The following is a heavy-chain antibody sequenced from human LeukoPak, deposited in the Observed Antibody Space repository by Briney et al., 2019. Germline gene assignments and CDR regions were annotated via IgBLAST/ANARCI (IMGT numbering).Heavy chain of an antibody. Sequence: GESLKISCKASGYSFTNYWIVWMRQRPGKGLEYMGFIYPGGSDLRYSPSFQGQVTISVDKSITTAYLQWSSLEASDTAMYYCARHVVNLAVPGAPSWIDPWGQGTQVTVSS. V-gene: IGHV5-51*01. CDR1: GYSFTNYW. D-gene: IGHD6-19*01. CDR2: IYPGGSDL. CDR3: ARHVVNLAVPGAPSWIDP. J-gene: IGHJ5*02.